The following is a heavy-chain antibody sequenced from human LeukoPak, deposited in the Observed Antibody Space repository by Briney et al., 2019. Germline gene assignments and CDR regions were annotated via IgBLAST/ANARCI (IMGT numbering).Heavy chain of an antibody. J-gene: IGHJ5*02. Sequence: GESLKISCKGSGYSFTSYWIGRVRQMPGKGLEWMGIIYPGDSDTRYSPPFQGQVTISADKSISTAYLQWSSLKASDTAMYYCARHGSLIAARPYRWFDPWGQGTLVTVSS. V-gene: IGHV5-51*01. D-gene: IGHD6-6*01. CDR1: GYSFTSYW. CDR3: ARHGSLIAARPYRWFDP. CDR2: IYPGDSDT.